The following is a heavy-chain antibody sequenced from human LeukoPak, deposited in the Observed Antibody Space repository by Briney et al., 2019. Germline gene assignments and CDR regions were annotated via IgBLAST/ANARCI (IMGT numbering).Heavy chain of an antibody. CDR3: ARRRIGELGDFDI. V-gene: IGHV3-74*01. D-gene: IGHD3-10*01. CDR1: GFTFSSYW. J-gene: IGHJ3*02. Sequence: GGSLRLSCVASGFTFSSYWMHWVRQAPGKGLVWVSRINRDGSSTSYADSVKGRFTISRDNAKKTLYLQMNSLRAEDTAVYYCARRRIGELGDFDIWGQGTMVTVSS. CDR2: INRDGSST.